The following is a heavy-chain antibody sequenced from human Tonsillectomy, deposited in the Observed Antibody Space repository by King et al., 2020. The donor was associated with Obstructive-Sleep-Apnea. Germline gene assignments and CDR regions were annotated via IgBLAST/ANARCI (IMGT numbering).Heavy chain of an antibody. CDR1: GGSIRSYY. V-gene: IGHV4-59*01. CDR3: GGAPYYYYGMDV. J-gene: IGHJ6*02. CDR2: MYYSGST. Sequence: QLQESGPGLVKPSETLSLTCTVSGGSIRSYYWSLIRQPPGKGLEWIGYMYYSGSTNYNPSLKSRVTISVDTSKNQFPLKLNSVTAADTAVYYCGGAPYYYYGMDVWGQGTTVTVSS. D-gene: IGHD3-16*01.